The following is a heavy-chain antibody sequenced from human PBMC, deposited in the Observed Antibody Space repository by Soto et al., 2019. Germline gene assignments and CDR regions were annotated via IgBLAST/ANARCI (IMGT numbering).Heavy chain of an antibody. CDR3: ARDGYPKNRGIDF. V-gene: IGHV3-11*01. J-gene: IGHJ4*02. D-gene: IGHD6-25*01. CDR2: ISSSGSTI. CDR1: GFTLNDYY. Sequence: QVHLVESGGGLVKPGGSLRLSCVASGFTLNDYYVSWIRQAPGKGLEWISYISSSGSTIYYADSVKGRFTVSREHANNSVILEMNHLRVEETAKYFFARDGYPKNRGIDFWGQGTLVTVSS.